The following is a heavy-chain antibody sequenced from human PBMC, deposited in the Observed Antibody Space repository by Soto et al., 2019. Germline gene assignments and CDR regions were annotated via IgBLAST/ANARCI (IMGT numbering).Heavy chain of an antibody. CDR2: VSSSGTTM. Sequence: QVQLAESGGGLVEPGGYLRISCAASGFTFSDYDMSWIRQSPGKGLEWVSFVSSSGTTMYFADSVKGRFTISRDNAKTSLYLQMNSLRAEDTAVYYCARMGPRAARPSYWGQGTLFSFSS. CDR3: ARMGPRAARPSY. CDR1: GFTFSDYD. V-gene: IGHV3-11*01. J-gene: IGHJ4*02. D-gene: IGHD6-6*01.